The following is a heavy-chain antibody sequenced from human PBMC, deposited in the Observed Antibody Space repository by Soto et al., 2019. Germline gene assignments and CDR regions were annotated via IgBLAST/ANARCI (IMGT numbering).Heavy chain of an antibody. CDR2: INAGNGNT. D-gene: IGHD3-22*01. Sequence: ASVKVSCKASGYTFTSYAMHWVRQAPGQRLEWMGWINAGNGNTKYSQKFQGRVTITRDTSASTAYMELSSLRFEDTAVYYCARGFVDSSGYFYYWGQGTLVTVSS. V-gene: IGHV1-3*01. CDR1: GYTFTSYA. J-gene: IGHJ4*02. CDR3: ARGFVDSSGYFYY.